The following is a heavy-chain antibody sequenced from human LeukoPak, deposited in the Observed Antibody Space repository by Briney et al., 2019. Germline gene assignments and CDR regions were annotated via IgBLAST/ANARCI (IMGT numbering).Heavy chain of an antibody. CDR3: ARNRQWLGGGSSAFDI. D-gene: IGHD6-19*01. Sequence: GASVKVSCKASGYTLTGYYMHWVRQAPGQGLEWMGWINPNSGGTNYAQKFQGRVTMTRDTSISTAYMELSRLRSDDTAVYYCARNRQWLGGGSSAFDIWGQGTMVTVSS. V-gene: IGHV1-2*02. J-gene: IGHJ3*02. CDR1: GYTLTGYY. CDR2: INPNSGGT.